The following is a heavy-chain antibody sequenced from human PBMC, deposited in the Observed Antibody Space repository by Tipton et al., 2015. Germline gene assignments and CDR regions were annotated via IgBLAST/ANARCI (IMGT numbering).Heavy chain of an antibody. CDR3: ARGHQYYHGSTWLDP. CDR2: ISYSGGA. J-gene: IGHJ5*02. V-gene: IGHV4-59*01. Sequence: TLSLTCTVSGGSISSYYWSWIRQSPGKGLEWIGYISYSGGANYNPSLMGRVTISVDTPKNQFSLKLTSVTAADTAVYYCARGHQYYHGSTWLDPWGQGTLVIVSS. CDR1: GGSISSYY. D-gene: IGHD3-10*01.